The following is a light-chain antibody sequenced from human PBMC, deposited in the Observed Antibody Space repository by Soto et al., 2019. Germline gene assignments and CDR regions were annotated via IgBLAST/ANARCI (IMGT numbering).Light chain of an antibody. Sequence: ETVMTQSPATLSVSPGERATLSCRASQSVRTKLAFYQQKPGQAPRLLIYGASSRATGIPARFSGSGSGTEFTLTISSLQSEDSGVYYCQQYNKWPAEITFGQGTRLEI. CDR2: GAS. J-gene: IGKJ5*01. CDR1: QSVRTK. CDR3: QQYNKWPAEIT. V-gene: IGKV3D-15*01.